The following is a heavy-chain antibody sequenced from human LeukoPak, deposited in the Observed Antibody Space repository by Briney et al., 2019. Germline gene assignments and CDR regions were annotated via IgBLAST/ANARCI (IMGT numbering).Heavy chain of an antibody. CDR1: GGSITSGDYY. CDR3: ARGRLDSSGWFGPKYYYYGMDF. V-gene: IGHV4-34*01. Sequence: SETLSLTCTVSGGSITSGDYYWSWIRQPPGKGLEWIGEINHSGSTNYNPSLKSRVTISVDTSKNQFSLKLSSVTAADTAVYYCARGRLDSSGWFGPKYYYYGMDFWGQGTTVTVSS. CDR2: INHSGST. D-gene: IGHD6-19*01. J-gene: IGHJ6*02.